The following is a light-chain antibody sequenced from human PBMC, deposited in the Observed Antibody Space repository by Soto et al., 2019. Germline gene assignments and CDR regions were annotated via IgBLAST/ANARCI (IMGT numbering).Light chain of an antibody. V-gene: IGLV2-11*01. CDR1: SSDVGGYNY. CDR3: CSYAGSYTDV. J-gene: IGLJ1*01. CDR2: DVS. Sequence: QSVLPQPRSVSGSPGQSVTISCTGTSSDVGGYNYVSWYQQHPGKAPKLMIYDVSKRPSGVPDRFSGSKSGNTASLTISGLQAEDEADYYCCSYAGSYTDVFGTGTKLTVL.